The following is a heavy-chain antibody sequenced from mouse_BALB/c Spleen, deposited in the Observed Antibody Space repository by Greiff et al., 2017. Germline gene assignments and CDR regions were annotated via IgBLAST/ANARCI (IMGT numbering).Heavy chain of an antibody. D-gene: IGHD2-2*01. Sequence: VQLQQSAAELARPGASVKMSCKASGYTFTSYTMHWVKQRPGQGLEWIGYINPSSGYNESNQKFKDKTTLTADKSSSTAYMQLSSLTSEDSAVYYCAREGYDWYFDVWGAGTTVTVSS. V-gene: IGHV1-4*02. J-gene: IGHJ1*01. CDR1: GYTFTSYT. CDR3: AREGYDWYFDV. CDR2: INPSSGYN.